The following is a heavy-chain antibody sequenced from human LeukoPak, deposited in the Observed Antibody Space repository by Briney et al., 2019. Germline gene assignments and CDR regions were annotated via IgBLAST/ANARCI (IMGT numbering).Heavy chain of an antibody. Sequence: GGSLRLSCAASGFTFSSYGMNWVRQAPGKGLEWVSSISSSSSNIYYADSVKGRFTISRDNAKNSLYLQMNSLRAEETAVYYCARDSDGYYIFTGYYYYYYGMDVWAQGPTVPVSS. D-gene: IGHD3-9*01. CDR1: GFTFSSYG. V-gene: IGHV3-21*01. J-gene: IGHJ6*02. CDR2: ISSSSSNI. CDR3: ARDSDGYYIFTGYYYYYYGMDV.